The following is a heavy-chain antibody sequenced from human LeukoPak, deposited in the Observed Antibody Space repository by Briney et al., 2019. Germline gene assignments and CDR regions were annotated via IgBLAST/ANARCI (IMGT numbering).Heavy chain of an antibody. V-gene: IGHV3-7*01. Sequence: PGGSLRLSCAASEFSFSDFWMGWVRQAPGKGLEWVANISQGGSETYYVDSVKGRFTISRDNAKKSLFLQMNSLRAEDTAVYYCTKGWSNHYWGQGTLVTVST. CDR1: EFSFSDFW. D-gene: IGHD2-8*02. J-gene: IGHJ4*02. CDR3: TKGWSNHY. CDR2: ISQGGSET.